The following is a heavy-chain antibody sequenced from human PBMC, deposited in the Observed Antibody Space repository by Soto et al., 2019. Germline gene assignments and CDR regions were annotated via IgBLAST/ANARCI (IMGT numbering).Heavy chain of an antibody. CDR2: IYYSGST. CDR1: GGSISSGDYY. CDR3: ARVQYYYDSSGYSPSFDY. V-gene: IGHV4-30-4*01. D-gene: IGHD3-22*01. J-gene: IGHJ4*02. Sequence: SETLSLTCTVSGGSISSGDYYWSWIRQPPGKGLEWIGYIYYSGSTYYNPSLKSRVTISVDTSKNQFSLKLSSVTAADTAVYYCARVQYYYDSSGYSPSFDYWGQGTLVTVSS.